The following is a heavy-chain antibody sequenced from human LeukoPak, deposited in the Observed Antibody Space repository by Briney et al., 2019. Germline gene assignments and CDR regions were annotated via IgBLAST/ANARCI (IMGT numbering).Heavy chain of an antibody. V-gene: IGHV3-21*01. CDR3: AREGSYGDSFDYYYYMDV. CDR2: ISSSSSYI. Sequence: AGGSLRLSCAASGFTFSSYSMNWVRQAPGKGLEWVPSISSSSSYIYYADSVKGRFTISRDNAKNSLYLQMNSLRAEDAAVYYCAREGSYGDSFDYYYYMDVWGKGTTVTVSS. J-gene: IGHJ6*03. D-gene: IGHD4-17*01. CDR1: GFTFSSYS.